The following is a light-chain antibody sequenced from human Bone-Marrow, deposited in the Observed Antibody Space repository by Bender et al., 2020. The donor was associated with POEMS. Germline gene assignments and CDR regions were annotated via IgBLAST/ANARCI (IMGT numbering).Light chain of an antibody. V-gene: IGLV4-69*01. J-gene: IGLJ3*02. CDR2: LTSDGSY. Sequence: QLVLTQSPSASASLGASVKLTCTLSSGHSIYAIAWHQQQPEKGPRFLMKLTSDGSYRKGDGLPDRFSGSSSGAERYLTISSLQSEDEADYYCQTWGTGFSWVFGGGTKLTVL. CDR3: QTWGTGFSWV. CDR1: SGHSIYA.